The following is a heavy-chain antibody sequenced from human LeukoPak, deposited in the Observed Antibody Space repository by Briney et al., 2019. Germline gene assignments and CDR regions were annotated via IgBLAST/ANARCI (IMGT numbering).Heavy chain of an antibody. CDR2: IKQDGSEK. CDR3: ARGQNVLRFLEWLLYFDY. CDR1: RFTFSSYW. Sequence: GGSLRLSCAASRFTFSSYWMGWVRQAPGKGLEWVANIKQDGSEKYYVDSVKGRFTISRDNAKNSLYLQMNSLRAEDTAVYYCARGQNVLRFLEWLLYFDYWGQGTLVTVSS. V-gene: IGHV3-7*01. D-gene: IGHD3-3*01. J-gene: IGHJ4*02.